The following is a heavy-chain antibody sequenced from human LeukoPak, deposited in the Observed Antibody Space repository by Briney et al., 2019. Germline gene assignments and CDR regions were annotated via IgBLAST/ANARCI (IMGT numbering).Heavy chain of an antibody. CDR2: INPNSGDT. Sequence: ASVKVSCKASGYTFSEKMHWVRQAPGQGLEWMGWINPNSGDTFYAQDFQGRVTMTSDTSISTAYMELSRLRSDDTAVYYCARDVGFYLCDYWGQGTLVTVSS. J-gene: IGHJ4*02. V-gene: IGHV1-2*02. CDR1: GYTFSEK. D-gene: IGHD2-21*01. CDR3: ARDVGFYLCDY.